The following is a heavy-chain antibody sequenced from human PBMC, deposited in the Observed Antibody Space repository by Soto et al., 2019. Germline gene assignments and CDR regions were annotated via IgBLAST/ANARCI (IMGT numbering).Heavy chain of an antibody. V-gene: IGHV3-30*04. CDR2: ISYDGSHK. J-gene: IGHJ4*02. Sequence: QVQLVESGGGVVQPGKSLRLSCAASGFTFSSYTMHWVRQAPGKGLEWVTVISYDGSHKYYADSVKGRFTISRDISKNTLFLQMNSLRAEDTAVYYCARWAQQVSFDYWGQGTLVTVSS. CDR1: GFTFSSYT. CDR3: ARWAQQVSFDY. D-gene: IGHD6-13*01.